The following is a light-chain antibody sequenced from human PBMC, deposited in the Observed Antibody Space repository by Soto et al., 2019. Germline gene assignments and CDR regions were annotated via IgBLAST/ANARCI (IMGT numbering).Light chain of an antibody. V-gene: IGKV3-15*01. CDR3: QQYNDRPRT. J-gene: IGKJ1*01. Sequence: EIVMTQSPATLSVSLGERVTPSCRASQSVSSSLAWYQQKPGQAPRLLIYGASTRSTATPARFSGSGSGTEFTLTISSLHSEDFAVYHCQQYNDRPRTFGQGTKV. CDR2: GAS. CDR1: QSVSSS.